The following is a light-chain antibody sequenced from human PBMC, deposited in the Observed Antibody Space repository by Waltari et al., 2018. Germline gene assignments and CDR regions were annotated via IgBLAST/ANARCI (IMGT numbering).Light chain of an antibody. CDR2: DAS. CDR1: QSISSY. V-gene: IGKV3-11*01. Sequence: EIVLTQSPATLSLSPGDRATLSCRASQSISSYISWYRQKPGQTPTLLIYDASQRATGIPARIRGSGSGTDFTLTITGVEPEDFAVYFCQQGSGWPPTYSFGQGTKLEIK. CDR3: QQGSGWPPTYS. J-gene: IGKJ2*01.